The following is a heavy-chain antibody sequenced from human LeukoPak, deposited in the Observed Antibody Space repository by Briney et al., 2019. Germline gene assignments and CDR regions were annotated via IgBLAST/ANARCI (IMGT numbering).Heavy chain of an antibody. Sequence: GGSLRLSCAASILIVSSNYMACARQAPGEGVEGVSVIYRGGKTYYADSVKGRFTISRDNSKNTLYLQMNSLRAEDTAVYYCARDRGWFDPWGLGTLVTVSS. J-gene: IGHJ5*02. CDR3: ARDRGWFDP. CDR1: ILIVSSNY. CDR2: IYRGGKT. V-gene: IGHV3-66*01.